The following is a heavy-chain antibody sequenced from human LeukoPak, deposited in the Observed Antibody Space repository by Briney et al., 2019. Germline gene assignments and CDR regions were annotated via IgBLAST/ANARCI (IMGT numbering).Heavy chain of an antibody. V-gene: IGHV1-69*04. D-gene: IGHD2-15*01. Sequence: SVKVSCKASGGTFSSYAISWVRQAPGQGLEWMGRIIPILGIANYAQKFQGRVTITADKSTSTAYMELSSLRSEDTAVYYCARDAYCSGGSCYPDAFDIWGQGTMVTVSS. CDR2: IIPILGIA. CDR1: GGTFSSYA. J-gene: IGHJ3*02. CDR3: ARDAYCSGGSCYPDAFDI.